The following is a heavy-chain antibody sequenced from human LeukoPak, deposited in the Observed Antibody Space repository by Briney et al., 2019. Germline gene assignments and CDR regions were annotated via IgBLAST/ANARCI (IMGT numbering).Heavy chain of an antibody. J-gene: IGHJ3*02. D-gene: IGHD6-19*01. CDR1: GFTFSSYA. CDR3: ARDHPYSSGWYEALEYAFDI. V-gene: IGHV3-23*01. CDR2: ISGSGGST. Sequence: GGSLRLSCAASGFTFSSYAMSWVRQAPGKGLEWVSAISGSGGSTYYADSVKGRFTISRDNSKNTLYLQMNSLRAEDTAVYYCARDHPYSSGWYEALEYAFDIWGQGTMVTVSS.